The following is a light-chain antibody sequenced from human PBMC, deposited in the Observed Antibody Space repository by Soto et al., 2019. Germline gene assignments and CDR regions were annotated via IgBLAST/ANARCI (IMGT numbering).Light chain of an antibody. Sequence: DVQMTQSPSSLSASVGDTVTITCRASQSINNYLNWYEQKPGEAPKLLMYSASTLQSGVPSRFRGRGTGTEFNLTITSLQPEDFAEYYCQQSYSSPLTFGGGTKVEI. CDR3: QQSYSSPLT. CDR1: QSINNY. CDR2: SAS. J-gene: IGKJ4*01. V-gene: IGKV1-39*01.